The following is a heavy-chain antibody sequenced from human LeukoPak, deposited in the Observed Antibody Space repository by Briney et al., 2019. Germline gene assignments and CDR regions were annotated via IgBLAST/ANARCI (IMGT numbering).Heavy chain of an antibody. CDR2: IYYSGST. CDR3: ARGTVFTRD. CDR1: GGSISSYY. Sequence: PSETVSLTCTVSGGSISSYYWSWIRQPPGKGLEGIGYIYYSGSTNYNPSLKSRVTISVDTSKNQFSLKLSSVTAADTAVYYCARGTVFTRDWGQGTLVTVSS. J-gene: IGHJ4*02. V-gene: IGHV4-59*01. D-gene: IGHD1-14*01.